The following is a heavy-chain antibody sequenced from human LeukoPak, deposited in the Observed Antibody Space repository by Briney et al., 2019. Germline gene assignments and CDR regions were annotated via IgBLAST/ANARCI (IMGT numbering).Heavy chain of an antibody. CDR3: ARADGANYGLHDYYFDY. CDR1: GGSISSSNYF. CDR2: ISYSGTT. Sequence: PSETLSLTCTVSGGSISSSNYFWGWVRQPPGKGLEWIGTISYSGTTHDNPSLRSRVIISVDTSKKQFSLRLSSVTAADTAVYYCARADGANYGLHDYYFDYWGQGTLVTVSS. D-gene: IGHD3-10*01. V-gene: IGHV4-39*07. J-gene: IGHJ4*02.